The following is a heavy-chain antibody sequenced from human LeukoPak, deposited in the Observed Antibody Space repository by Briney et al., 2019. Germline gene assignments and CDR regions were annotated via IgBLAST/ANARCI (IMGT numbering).Heavy chain of an antibody. V-gene: IGHV3-21*04. CDR1: GFTFSSYS. CDR2: ISSSSSYI. Sequence: GGSLRLSCAASGFTFSSYSMNWVRQAPGKGLEWVSSISSSSSYIYYADSVKGRFTISRDNAKNSLYLQMNSLRAEDTAVYYCARESDILYYFDYWGQGTLVTVSS. D-gene: IGHD2-15*01. J-gene: IGHJ4*02. CDR3: ARESDILYYFDY.